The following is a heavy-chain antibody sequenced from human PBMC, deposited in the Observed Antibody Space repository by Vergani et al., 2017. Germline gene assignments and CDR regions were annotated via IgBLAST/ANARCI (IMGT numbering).Heavy chain of an antibody. D-gene: IGHD4-23*01. Sequence: QVQLQESGPGLVKPSDTLSLTCAVSGYSISSSNWWAWIRQPPGKGPEWIGYIYYSGSTYYNPSLKRRVTMSVDTSKNQFSLKLSSVTAVDTAVYYCARILGGYGGNSGYFESWGQGTLVTVSS. CDR2: IYYSGST. CDR1: GYSISSSNW. V-gene: IGHV4-28*01. CDR3: ARILGGYGGNSGYFES. J-gene: IGHJ4*02.